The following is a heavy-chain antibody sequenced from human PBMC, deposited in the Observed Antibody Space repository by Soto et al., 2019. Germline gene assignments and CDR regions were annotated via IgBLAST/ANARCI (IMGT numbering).Heavy chain of an antibody. CDR1: GFTFSSVW. V-gene: IGHV3-74*01. CDR2: VNTDETST. J-gene: IGHJ5*02. CDR3: GPRWRPTNWFAP. D-gene: IGHD2-15*01. Sequence: EVQLVESGGGLVQPGESLRLSCAASGFTFSSVWMHWVRQAPGKGLVWVARVNTDETSTWYAESVRGRFTISRDNATNTLYLHMNSLTAEDTAVYYCGPRWRPTNWFAPWGQGTLVIVSS.